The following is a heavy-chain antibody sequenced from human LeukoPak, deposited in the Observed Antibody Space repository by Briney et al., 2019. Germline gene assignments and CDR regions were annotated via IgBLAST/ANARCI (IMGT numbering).Heavy chain of an antibody. Sequence: GXXLRLSCAASGFTFSSYAMSWVRQAPGKGLEWVSAISGSGGSTYYADSVKGLFTISRDNSKNTLYLQMNSLRAEDTAVYYCAKVWELLALDYWGQGTLVTVSS. CDR3: AKVWELLALDY. J-gene: IGHJ4*02. CDR1: GFTFSSYA. V-gene: IGHV3-23*01. D-gene: IGHD1-26*01. CDR2: ISGSGGST.